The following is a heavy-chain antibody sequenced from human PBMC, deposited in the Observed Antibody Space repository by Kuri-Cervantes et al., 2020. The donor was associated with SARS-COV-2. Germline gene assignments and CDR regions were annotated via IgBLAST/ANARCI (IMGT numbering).Heavy chain of an antibody. D-gene: IGHD2-2*01. V-gene: IGHV3-33*01. CDR3: ARDLVPAAMLDY. J-gene: IGHJ4*02. Sequence: GESLKISCAASGFTFSRYGMHLVRQAPGKGLEWVAVIWYDGSNKYYADSVKGRFTISRDNSKNTLYLKMNSLRAEDTAVYYCARDLVPAAMLDYWGQGTLVTVSS. CDR2: IWYDGSNK. CDR1: GFTFSRYG.